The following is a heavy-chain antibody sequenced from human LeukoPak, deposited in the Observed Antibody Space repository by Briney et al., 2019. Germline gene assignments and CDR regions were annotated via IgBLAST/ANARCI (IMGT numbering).Heavy chain of an antibody. V-gene: IGHV1-46*01. D-gene: IGHD3-22*01. CDR1: GYTFTSYY. CDR3: ARDSPDYYDSSGYYYRTFDY. J-gene: IGHJ4*02. Sequence: ASVKVSCKASGYTFTSYYMHWVRQAPGQGLEWMGIINPSGGSTSYAQKFQGRVTMTRDTSTSTVYMELSSLRSEDTAVYYCARDSPDYYDSSGYYYRTFDYWGQGTLVTVSS. CDR2: INPSGGST.